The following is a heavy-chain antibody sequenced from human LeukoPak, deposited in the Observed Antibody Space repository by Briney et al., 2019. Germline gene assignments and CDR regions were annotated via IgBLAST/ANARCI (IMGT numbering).Heavy chain of an antibody. CDR1: GYTFTSYD. CDR3: ARGRFYDYVWGSYRPYNGYFDL. J-gene: IGHJ2*01. Sequence: GASVKVSCKASGYTFTSYDINWVRQATGQGLEWMGWMNPNSGNTGYAQKFQGRVTMTRNTSISTAYMELSSLRSEDTAVYYCARGRFYDYVWGSYRPYNGYFDLWGRGTLVTVSS. CDR2: MNPNSGNT. D-gene: IGHD3-16*02. V-gene: IGHV1-8*01.